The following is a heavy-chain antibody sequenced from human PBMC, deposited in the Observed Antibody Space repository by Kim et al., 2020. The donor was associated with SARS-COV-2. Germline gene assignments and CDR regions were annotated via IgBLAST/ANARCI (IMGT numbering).Heavy chain of an antibody. Sequence: TFRGRVTITRDTSATSVYMELSSLRSDDTAVYYCAREGGYSGRTQDGMDVWGQGTTVTVSS. D-gene: IGHD3-10*01. J-gene: IGHJ6*02. CDR3: AREGGYSGRTQDGMDV. V-gene: IGHV1-3*01.